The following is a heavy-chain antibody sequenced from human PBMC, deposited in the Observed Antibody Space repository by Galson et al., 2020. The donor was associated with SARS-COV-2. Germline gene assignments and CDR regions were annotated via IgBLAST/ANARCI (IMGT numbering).Heavy chain of an antibody. V-gene: IGHV3-23*01. CDR1: GFTFSTYP. D-gene: IGHD4-17*01. CDR2: ISGSGGST. J-gene: IGHJ6*02. CDR3: ARDYGAYVLTYYHYFAMDV. Sequence: GESLKISCAASGFTFSTYPMSWVRQAPGKGLEWVSNISGSGGSTNYADSVKGRFTISRDNSKNTLYVQMNSLRAEDTAVYYCARDYGAYVLTYYHYFAMDVWGQGTTVTVSS.